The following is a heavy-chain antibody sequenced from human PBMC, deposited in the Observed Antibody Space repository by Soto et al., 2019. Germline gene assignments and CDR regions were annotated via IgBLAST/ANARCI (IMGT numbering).Heavy chain of an antibody. D-gene: IGHD1-20*01. CDR1: GGSISSYY. Sequence: PSETLSLTCTVSGGSISSYYWSWIRQPPGKGLEWIGYIYYSGSTNYNPSLKSRVTISVDTSKNQFSLKLSSVTAADTAVYYCARVTLSPYYYYYGMDGWGQGTTVTVAS. CDR2: IYYSGST. CDR3: ARVTLSPYYYYYGMDG. V-gene: IGHV4-59*01. J-gene: IGHJ6*02.